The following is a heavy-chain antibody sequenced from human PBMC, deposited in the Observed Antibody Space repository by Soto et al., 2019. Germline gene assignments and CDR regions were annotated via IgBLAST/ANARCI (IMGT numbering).Heavy chain of an antibody. Sequence: QVQLQESGPGLVRPSQTLSLTCTVPAGSISTINYYWSWIRQHPEKGLEWIGYISYSGTTFYHSSLQSRAPIALDTSKKQCSRTLTSVTAADTAVYYCARSAQWDGFDPWGQGTMVTVSS. J-gene: IGHJ3*01. CDR2: ISYSGTT. CDR3: ARSAQWDGFDP. D-gene: IGHD2-8*01. V-gene: IGHV4-31*03. CDR1: AGSISTINYY.